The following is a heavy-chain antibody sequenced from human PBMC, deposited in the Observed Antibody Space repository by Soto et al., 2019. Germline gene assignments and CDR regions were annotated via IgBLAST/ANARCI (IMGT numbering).Heavy chain of an antibody. D-gene: IGHD1-1*01. CDR1: GFTFSSYG. CDR3: ARDLEDMDV. V-gene: IGHV3-30*03. J-gene: IGHJ6*02. CDR2: ISYDGSNK. Sequence: QVQLVESGGGVVQPGSSLRLSCAASGFTFSSYGMHWVRQAPGKGLDWVAVISYDGSNKYYADSVKGRFTISRDNSKNTLYLQMNSLRADDTAVYYCARDLEDMDVWGQGTTVTVSS.